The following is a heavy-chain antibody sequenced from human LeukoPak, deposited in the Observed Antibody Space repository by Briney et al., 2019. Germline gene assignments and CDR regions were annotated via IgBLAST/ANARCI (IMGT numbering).Heavy chain of an antibody. J-gene: IGHJ4*02. Sequence: ASVKVSCKASGYTFTSYGISWVRQAPGQGLEWMGWISAYNGNTNYAQKLQGRVTMTTDTSTSTAYMELRSLRSDDTAVYYCARDWYYDRSGAYFDYWGQGTLVTVSS. CDR2: ISAYNGNT. D-gene: IGHD3-22*01. V-gene: IGHV1-18*01. CDR1: GYTFTSYG. CDR3: ARDWYYDRSGAYFDY.